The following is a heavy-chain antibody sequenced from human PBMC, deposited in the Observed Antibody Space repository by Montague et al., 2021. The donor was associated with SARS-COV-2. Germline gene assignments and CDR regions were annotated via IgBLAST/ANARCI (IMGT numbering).Heavy chain of an antibody. CDR3: ASPGGYCTGGSCYYVY. CDR2: IYYSGST. Sequence: SETLSLTCSVSGGSISTYYWSWIRQPPGKGLEWIGYIYYSGSTNYNPPLKSRVTISIDTSKNQFSLELSSVTAADMAVYYCASPGGYCTGGSCYYVYWGQGTLVAVSS. J-gene: IGHJ4*02. CDR1: GGSISTYY. D-gene: IGHD2-15*01. V-gene: IGHV4-59*01.